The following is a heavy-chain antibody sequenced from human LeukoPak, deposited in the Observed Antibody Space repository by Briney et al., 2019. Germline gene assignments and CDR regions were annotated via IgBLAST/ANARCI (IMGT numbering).Heavy chain of an antibody. D-gene: IGHD3-16*01. V-gene: IGHV3-21*01. Sequence: PGGSLRLSCAASGFTFSSYSMNWVRQAPGKGLEWVSSISSSSSYIYYADSVKGRFTISRDNAKNTLYLQMNSLRAEDTAVYYCARVRWGGLYYFDYWGQGTLVTASS. CDR1: GFTFSSYS. CDR3: ARVRWGGLYYFDY. CDR2: ISSSSSYI. J-gene: IGHJ4*02.